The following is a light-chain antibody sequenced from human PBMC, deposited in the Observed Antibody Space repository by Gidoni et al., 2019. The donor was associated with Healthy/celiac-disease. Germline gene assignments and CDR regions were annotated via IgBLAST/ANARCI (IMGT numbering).Light chain of an antibody. J-gene: IGLJ2*01. Sequence: SYELTQPPPVSVSPGQTARITCSGDALPKQYAYWYQQKPGQAPVLVIYKDSEKPSGIPERFSGSSSGTTVTLTISGVQAEDEDDYYCQSADSSGTYHVVFGGGTKLTVL. CDR2: KDS. V-gene: IGLV3-25*03. CDR3: QSADSSGTYHVV. CDR1: ALPKQY.